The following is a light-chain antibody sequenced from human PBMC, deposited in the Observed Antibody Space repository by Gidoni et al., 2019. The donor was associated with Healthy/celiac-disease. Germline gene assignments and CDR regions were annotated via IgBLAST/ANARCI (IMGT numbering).Light chain of an antibody. CDR3: QQSYSTPLYT. J-gene: IGKJ2*01. V-gene: IGKV1-39*01. CDR1: QSISSY. Sequence: DIQMTQSPSSLSASVVDRVTITCRASQSISSYLNWYQQKPGKAPKLLIYAASSLQSGVPSRFSGSGSGTDFTLTISSLQPEDFATYYCQQSYSTPLYTFGQXTKLEIK. CDR2: AAS.